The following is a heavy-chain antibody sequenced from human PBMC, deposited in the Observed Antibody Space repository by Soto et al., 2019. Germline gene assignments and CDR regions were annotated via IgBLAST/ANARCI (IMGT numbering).Heavy chain of an antibody. CDR1: GYTFTSYG. V-gene: IGHV1-18*01. CDR3: ASEIIGDYGPNWFDP. CDR2: ISAYNGNT. Sequence: QVQLVQSGAEVKKPGASVKVSCKASGYTFTSYGISWVRQAPGQGLEWMGWISAYNGNTNYAQKLQGRVTMTTDTSTSTAYMELRSLRSYDTAVYYCASEIIGDYGPNWFDPWGQGTLVTVSS. D-gene: IGHD4-17*01. J-gene: IGHJ5*02.